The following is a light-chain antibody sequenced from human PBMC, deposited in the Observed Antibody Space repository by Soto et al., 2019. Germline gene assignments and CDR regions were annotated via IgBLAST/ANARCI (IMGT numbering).Light chain of an antibody. CDR1: DNIAPW. CDR2: KAA. V-gene: IGKV1-5*03. Sequence: DIQMTQSPSTLTASVGDRVAITCRASDNIAPWVAWYQQKPGKAPKLLIYKAANLADEVPSRFAGSGSGTDFTLTITRLQPDDFATYYCQHYNSSSEAFGQGTKVELK. CDR3: QHYNSSSEA. J-gene: IGKJ1*01.